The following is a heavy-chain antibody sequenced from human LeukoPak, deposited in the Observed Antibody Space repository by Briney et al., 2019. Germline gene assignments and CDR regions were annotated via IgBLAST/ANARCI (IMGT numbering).Heavy chain of an antibody. CDR2: ISSSSSYI. J-gene: IGHJ4*02. V-gene: IGHV3-21*01. D-gene: IGHD6-13*01. CDR3: ARGGIAAARGPFDY. CDR1: GFTFNSYS. Sequence: GGSLRLSCAASGFTFNSYSMNWVRQAPRKGLEWVSSISSSSSYIYYADSVKGRFTISRDNAKNSLYLQMNSLRAEDTAVYYCARGGIAAARGPFDYWGQGTLVTVSS.